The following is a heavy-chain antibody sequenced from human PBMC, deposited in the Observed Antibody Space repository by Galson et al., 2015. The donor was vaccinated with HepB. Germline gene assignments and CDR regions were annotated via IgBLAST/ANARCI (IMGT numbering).Heavy chain of an antibody. D-gene: IGHD3-10*01. V-gene: IGHV3-30*18. CDR2: ISYDASNK. CDR3: AKDVGSGRQNYYYYGMDV. CDR1: GFALSSYG. Sequence: SLRLSCAASGFALSSYGMHWVRQAPGKGLEWVADISYDASNKNYRDSVKGRFTISRDNSKDTLYLQMNSLRVEDTAVYFCAKDVGSGRQNYYYYGMDVWGQGTTVTVSS. J-gene: IGHJ6*02.